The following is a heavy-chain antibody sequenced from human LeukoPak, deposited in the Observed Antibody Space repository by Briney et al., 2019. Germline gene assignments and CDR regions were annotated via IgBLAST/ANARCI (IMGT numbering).Heavy chain of an antibody. V-gene: IGHV1-2*02. CDR1: GYTFTGYY. Sequence: ASVKVSCKASGYTFTGYYMHWVRQAPGQGLEWMGWINPNSGGTNYAQKFQGRVTMTRDTSISTAYMEVSRLRSDDTAIYYCARLDMDAFDIWGQGTMVTVSS. CDR3: ARLDMDAFDI. CDR2: INPNSGGT. J-gene: IGHJ3*02.